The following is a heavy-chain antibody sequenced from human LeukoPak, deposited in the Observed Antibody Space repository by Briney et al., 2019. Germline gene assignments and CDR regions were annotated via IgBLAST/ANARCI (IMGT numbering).Heavy chain of an antibody. CDR1: GGSISTYY. D-gene: IGHD6-13*01. CDR2: VSNSGIT. Sequence: SETLSLTCTVSGGSISTYYWNWIRQPPGKGLEWIGYVSNSGITPYNPSLKSRVTISVDSSKSQFSLKLNSVTAADTAVYYCARSGGYSSSWSLWGQGTLVTVSS. CDR3: ARSGGYSSSWSL. J-gene: IGHJ4*02. V-gene: IGHV4-59*01.